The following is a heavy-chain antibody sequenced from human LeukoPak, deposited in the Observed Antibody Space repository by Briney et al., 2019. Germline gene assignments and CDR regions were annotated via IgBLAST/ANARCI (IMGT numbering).Heavy chain of an antibody. J-gene: IGHJ4*02. V-gene: IGHV3-30*18. D-gene: IGHD4-17*01. Sequence: GGSLRLSCAASGFTFSNCGMHWVRQAPGKGLEWVAVISYDGSNKYYADSVKGRFTISRDNSKDTLYLQMNSLRAEDTAVYYCAKDSHDYGDYLFLDYWDQGTLVTVSS. CDR1: GFTFSNCG. CDR2: ISYDGSNK. CDR3: AKDSHDYGDYLFLDY.